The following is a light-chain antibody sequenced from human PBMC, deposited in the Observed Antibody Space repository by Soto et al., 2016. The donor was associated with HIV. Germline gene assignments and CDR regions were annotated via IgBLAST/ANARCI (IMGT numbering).Light chain of an antibody. V-gene: IGKV1-5*03. CDR2: KAS. Sequence: DIQMAQSPSSLSASVGGKVTITCRASETISRWLAWYQQKPGKAPKLLIFKASLLERGVPSRFSGSGSGTEFTLTINSLQPDDFASYYCQESQSHTFGQGTKLEIK. J-gene: IGKJ2*01. CDR1: ETISRW. CDR3: QESQSHT.